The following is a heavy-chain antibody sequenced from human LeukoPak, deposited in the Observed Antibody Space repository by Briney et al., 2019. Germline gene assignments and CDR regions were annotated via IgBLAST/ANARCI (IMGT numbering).Heavy chain of an antibody. CDR3: ARGRGSCSSTSCYKGAPFDY. Sequence: SETLSLTCAVYGGSFSGYYWSWIRQPPGKGLEWIGEINHSGSTNYSPSLKSRVTISVDTSKNQFSLKLSSVTAADTAVYYCARGRGSCSSTSCYKGAPFDYWGQGTLVTVSS. J-gene: IGHJ4*02. CDR1: GGSFSGYY. V-gene: IGHV4-34*01. CDR2: INHSGST. D-gene: IGHD2-2*02.